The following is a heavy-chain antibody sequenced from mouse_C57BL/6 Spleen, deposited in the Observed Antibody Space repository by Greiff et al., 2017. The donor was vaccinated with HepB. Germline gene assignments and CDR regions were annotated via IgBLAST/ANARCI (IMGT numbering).Heavy chain of an antibody. V-gene: IGHV2-2*01. CDR3: ARRGITTVVATGAMDY. J-gene: IGHJ4*01. D-gene: IGHD1-1*01. CDR1: GFSLTSYG. CDR2: IWSGGST. Sequence: VRLKQSGPGLVQPSQSLSITCTVSGFSLTSYGVHWVRQSPGKGLEWLGVIWSGGSTDYNAAFISRLSISKDNSKSQVFFKMNSLQADDTAIYYCARRGITTVVATGAMDYWGQGTSVTVSS.